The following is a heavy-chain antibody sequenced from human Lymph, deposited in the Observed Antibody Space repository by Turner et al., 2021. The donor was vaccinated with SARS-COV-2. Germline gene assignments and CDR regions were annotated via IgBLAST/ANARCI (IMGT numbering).Heavy chain of an antibody. D-gene: IGHD1-26*01. V-gene: IGHV3-7*01. J-gene: IGHJ2*01. CDR1: GFTFSTYW. CDR2: IKQDGSEK. Sequence: EVQLVESGGGLVQPGGSLRLSCAASGFTFSTYWMSWGRQAPGKGLEWVANIKQDGSEKYYVDSVKGRFTISRDNAKNSLYLQMNSLRAEDTAVYYCARLSMGDWHFDLWGRGTLVTVSS. CDR3: ARLSMGDWHFDL.